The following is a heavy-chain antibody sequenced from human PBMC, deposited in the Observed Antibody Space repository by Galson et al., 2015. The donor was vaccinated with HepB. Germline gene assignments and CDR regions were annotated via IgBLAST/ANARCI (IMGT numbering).Heavy chain of an antibody. CDR1: GFTFSSYG. CDR3: AKDLRGGLDY. D-gene: IGHD3-16*01. Sequence: SLRLSCAASGFTFSSYGMHWVRQAPGKGLEWVAVISYDGSNKYYADSVKGRFTISRDNSKNTLYLQMNSLRAEDTAVYYCAKDLRGGLDYWGQGTLVTVSS. J-gene: IGHJ4*02. CDR2: ISYDGSNK. V-gene: IGHV3-30*18.